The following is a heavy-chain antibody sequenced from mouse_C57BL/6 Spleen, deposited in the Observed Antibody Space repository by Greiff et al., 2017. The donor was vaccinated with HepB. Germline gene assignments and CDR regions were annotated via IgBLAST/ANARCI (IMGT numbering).Heavy chain of an antibody. Sequence: QVHVKQPGTELVKPGASVKLSCKASGYTFTSYWMHWVKQRPGQGLEWIGNINPSNGGTNYNEKFKSKATLTVDKSSSTAYMQLSSLTSEDSAVYYCAAGGYYGILDYWGQGTTLTVSS. CDR3: AAGGYYGILDY. CDR2: INPSNGGT. CDR1: GYTFTSYW. V-gene: IGHV1-53*01. J-gene: IGHJ2*01. D-gene: IGHD2-1*01.